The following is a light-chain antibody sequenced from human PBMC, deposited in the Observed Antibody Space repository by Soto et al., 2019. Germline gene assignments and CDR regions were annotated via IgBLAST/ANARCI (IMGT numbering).Light chain of an antibody. J-gene: IGLJ2*01. CDR2: EVS. CDR1: SSDIGGYKY. CDR3: SSYAGRNNVV. V-gene: IGLV2-8*01. Sequence: QSVLTQPPSASGSPGQSVTISCTGTSSDIGGYKYVSWYQQQPGKAPKLMIYEVSKRPSGVPDRFSGSKSGNTASLTVSGLQTEDEADYYCSSYAGRNNVVFGGGTKLTVL.